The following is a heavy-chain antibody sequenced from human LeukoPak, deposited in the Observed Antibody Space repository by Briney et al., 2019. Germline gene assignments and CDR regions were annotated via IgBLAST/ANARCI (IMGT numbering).Heavy chain of an antibody. CDR1: GFTFSSYG. V-gene: IGHV3-33*01. Sequence: GGSLRLSCAASGFTFSSYGMHWVRQAPGKGLEWVAVIWYDGSNKYHADSVKGRFTISRDNSKNTLYLQMNSLRAEDTAVYYCASLGTTGTTGYYWGQGTLVTVSS. J-gene: IGHJ4*02. CDR3: ASLGTTGTTGYY. D-gene: IGHD1-1*01. CDR2: IWYDGSNK.